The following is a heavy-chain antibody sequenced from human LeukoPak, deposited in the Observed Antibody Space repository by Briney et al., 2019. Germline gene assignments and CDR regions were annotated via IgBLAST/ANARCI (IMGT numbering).Heavy chain of an antibody. CDR1: GFPHCSPI. J-gene: IGHJ4*02. CDR2: ISSGGTFK. Sequence: PGGPLTHFRSASGFPHCSPIDIDPPQARGGGLEWVSSISSGGTFKYYADSVKGRFTISRDNAKKAVFLQMNSLRAEDWAVYYCAREPTGDYWGQGMLVTVSS. V-gene: IGHV3-21*01. CDR3: AREPTGDY. D-gene: IGHD1-1*01.